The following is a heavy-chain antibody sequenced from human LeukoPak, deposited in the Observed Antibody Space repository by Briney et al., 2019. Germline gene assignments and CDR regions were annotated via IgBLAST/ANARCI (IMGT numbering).Heavy chain of an antibody. J-gene: IGHJ6*03. D-gene: IGHD3-10*01. CDR3: ARGARTTLVRGGQWYYYMDV. CDR1: GYTFSSNY. Sequence: GASVKVSCKASGYTFSSNYMHWVRQAPGQGREGMGIINPSGGSTNNAQTLQGRVTNTRHTPTSTHYIDRSSLRAEDTAVYYCARGARTTLVRGGQWYYYMDVWGKGTTVTISS. V-gene: IGHV1-46*01. CDR2: INPSGGST.